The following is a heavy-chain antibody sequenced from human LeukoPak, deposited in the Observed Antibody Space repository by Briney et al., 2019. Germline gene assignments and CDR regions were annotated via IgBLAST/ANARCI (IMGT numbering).Heavy chain of an antibody. CDR2: INHSGST. V-gene: IGHV4-34*01. CDR3: ARRSHCTGSSCPSV. Sequence: SETLSLTCAVYGGSFSGYYWSWIRQPPGKGLEWIGEINHSGSTYYNPALKSRVTIFSDTSKVQFSLKLSSVTATDTAVYYCARRSHCTGSSCPSVWGQGTTVTVSS. J-gene: IGHJ6*02. D-gene: IGHD2-15*01. CDR1: GGSFSGYY.